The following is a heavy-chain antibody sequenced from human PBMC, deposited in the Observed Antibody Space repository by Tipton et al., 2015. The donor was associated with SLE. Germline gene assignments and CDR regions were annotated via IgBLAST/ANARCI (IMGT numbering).Heavy chain of an antibody. D-gene: IGHD3-10*01. CDR2: ISSSSSYT. CDR3: ARGLKVYFYGSYYFDY. Sequence: SLRLSCAASGFTFSDYYMSWIRQAPGKGLEWVSYISSSSSYTNYADSVKGRFTISRDNAKNSLYLQMNSLRAEDTAVYYCARGLKVYFYGSYYFDYWGQGTLVTVSS. CDR1: GFTFSDYY. V-gene: IGHV3-11*05. J-gene: IGHJ4*02.